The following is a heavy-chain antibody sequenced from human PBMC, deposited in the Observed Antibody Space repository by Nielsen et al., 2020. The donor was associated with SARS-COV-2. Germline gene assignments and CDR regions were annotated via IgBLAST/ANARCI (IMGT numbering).Heavy chain of an antibody. Sequence: GESLKISCAASGFTFSDYYMSWVRQAPGKGLEWVSAISGSGGSTYYADSVKGRFTISRDNSKNTLYLQMNSLRAEDTAVYYCAKDALLGSGPYYYYGMDVWGQGTTVTVSS. CDR1: GFTFSDYY. CDR2: ISGSGGST. CDR3: AKDALLGSGPYYYYGMDV. V-gene: IGHV3-23*01. D-gene: IGHD3-10*01. J-gene: IGHJ6*02.